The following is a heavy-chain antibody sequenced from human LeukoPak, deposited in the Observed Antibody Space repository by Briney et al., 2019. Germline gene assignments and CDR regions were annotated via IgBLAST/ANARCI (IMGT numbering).Heavy chain of an antibody. Sequence: GGSLRLSCAASGFTFGDYGMSWVRQAPVKGLEWVSGITWNGGSTTYADSVKGRFTISRDNAKNSLYLQMNSLRAEDTAFYYCARGLGATVFGPSDLWGQGTMVSVSS. CDR2: ITWNGGST. D-gene: IGHD1-26*01. J-gene: IGHJ3*01. CDR3: ARGLGATVFGPSDL. V-gene: IGHV3-20*04. CDR1: GFTFGDYG.